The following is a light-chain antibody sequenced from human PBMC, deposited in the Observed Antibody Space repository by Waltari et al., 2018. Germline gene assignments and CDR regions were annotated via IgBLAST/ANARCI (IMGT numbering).Light chain of an antibody. CDR1: SSNIGNRS. CDR3: GTWDNSLNIVI. CDR2: DTN. V-gene: IGLV1-51*01. Sequence: QSVLTQPPSVSAAPRQKVSISCSGSSSNIGNRSVSWFQQFPRAAPKLLIYDTNKRPSGSPDRFSASKSGTSATLGISGLQTGDEAIYHCGTWDNSLNIVIFGGGTKLTVL. J-gene: IGLJ2*01.